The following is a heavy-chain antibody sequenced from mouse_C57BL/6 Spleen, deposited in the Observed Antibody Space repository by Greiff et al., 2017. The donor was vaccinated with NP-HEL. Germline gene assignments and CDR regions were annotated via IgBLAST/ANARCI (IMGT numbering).Heavy chain of an antibody. J-gene: IGHJ4*01. CDR1: GYTFTSYW. D-gene: IGHD1-2*01. V-gene: IGHV1-69*01. Sequence: QVQLQQPGAELVMRGASVKLSCKASGYTFTSYWMQWVKQRPGRRMEGRGEVDPSDSYTNYNQKFKGKATLTVDKSSSKAYMQLSSLTSEDSAVYYCARYYGHYSAMAYWGQGTSVTVSS. CDR3: ARYYGHYSAMAY. CDR2: VDPSDSYT.